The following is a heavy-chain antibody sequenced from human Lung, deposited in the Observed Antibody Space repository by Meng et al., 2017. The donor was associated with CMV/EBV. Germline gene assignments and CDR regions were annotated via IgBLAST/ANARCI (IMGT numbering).Heavy chain of an antibody. CDR1: GFTFNSYS. Sequence: GESLKISCAASGFTFNSYSMNWVRQAPGKGLEWVSSISHTGSYIYYADSVRGRFTISRDNAKNSLYLQLNSLRAEDTAVYYCARDGDRFLTTEYYFDYWGQGTLVTFSS. V-gene: IGHV3-21*01. D-gene: IGHD4-11*01. CDR3: ARDGDRFLTTEYYFDY. CDR2: ISHTGSYI. J-gene: IGHJ4*02.